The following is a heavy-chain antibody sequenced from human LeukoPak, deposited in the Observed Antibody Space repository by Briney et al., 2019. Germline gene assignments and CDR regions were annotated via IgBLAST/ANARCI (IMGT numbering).Heavy chain of an antibody. Sequence: GGSLRLSCAASGFTFNSYVMHWVRQAPPKGLEWVAFIRYDGSNKYYADSVKGRFTISRDNSKNTLYLQMNSLRAEDTAVYYCAKDSLPYDFWSGYYTGYGVTQIAYWGQETRVTVSS. V-gene: IGHV3-30*02. CDR1: GFTFNSYV. CDR3: AKDSLPYDFWSGYYTGYGVTQIAY. CDR2: IRYDGSNK. D-gene: IGHD3-3*01. J-gene: IGHJ4*02.